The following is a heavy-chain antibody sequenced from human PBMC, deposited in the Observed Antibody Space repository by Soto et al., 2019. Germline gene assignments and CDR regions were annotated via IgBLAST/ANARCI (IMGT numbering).Heavy chain of an antibody. Sequence: QLQLQESGPGLVKPSETLSLTCTVSGGSISSSSYYWGWIRQPPGKGLEWIGSIYYSGSTYYNPSLKSRVTISVDTSKNQFSLKLSSVTAADTAVYYCARLYTGIVVVPAAIWWFDPWGQGTLVTVSS. CDR1: GGSISSSSYY. J-gene: IGHJ5*02. CDR3: ARLYTGIVVVPAAIWWFDP. V-gene: IGHV4-39*01. D-gene: IGHD2-2*01. CDR2: IYYSGST.